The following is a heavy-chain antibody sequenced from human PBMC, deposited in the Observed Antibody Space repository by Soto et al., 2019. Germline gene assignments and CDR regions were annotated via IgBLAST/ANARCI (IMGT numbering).Heavy chain of an antibody. CDR1: GHTYLGYG. CDR3: ARAKVLITPNWFDP. J-gene: IGHJ5*02. CDR2: ISGYNGDT. D-gene: IGHD3-16*01. Sequence: ASVKVSCKTSGHTYLGYGITWVRRAPGQGLEWVGWISGYNGDTKYAKKFQGRVAMTTDTSTSTAYMELRSLRPDDTAVYYCARAKVLITPNWFDPWGQGTLVTVSS. V-gene: IGHV1-18*01.